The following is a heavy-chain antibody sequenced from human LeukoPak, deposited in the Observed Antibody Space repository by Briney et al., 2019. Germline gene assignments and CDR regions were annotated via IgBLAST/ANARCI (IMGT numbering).Heavy chain of an antibody. CDR2: IYYSGST. D-gene: IGHD6-19*01. Sequence: SETRSLTCTVSGGSISGYYWSWIRQPPGKGPEWIGYIYYSGSTNYNPSLKSRVTISVDTSKNQFSLKMNSVTAADTAVYYCARLASSGWSHCDYWGQGTLVTVSS. J-gene: IGHJ4*02. V-gene: IGHV4-59*08. CDR3: ARLASSGWSHCDY. CDR1: GGSISGYY.